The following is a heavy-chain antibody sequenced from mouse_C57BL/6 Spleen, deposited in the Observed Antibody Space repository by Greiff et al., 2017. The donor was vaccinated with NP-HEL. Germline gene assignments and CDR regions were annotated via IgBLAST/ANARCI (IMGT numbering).Heavy chain of an antibody. CDR3: ARSIYYDYIFAY. CDR2: IYPRSGNT. CDR1: GYTFTSYG. J-gene: IGHJ3*01. V-gene: IGHV1-81*01. D-gene: IGHD2-4*01. Sequence: VKLMESGAELARPGASVKLSCKASGYTFTSYGISWVKQRTGQGLEWIGEIYPRSGNTYYNEKFTGKATLTADKSSSTAYMELRSLTSEDSAVYFCARSIYYDYIFAYWGQGTLVTVSA.